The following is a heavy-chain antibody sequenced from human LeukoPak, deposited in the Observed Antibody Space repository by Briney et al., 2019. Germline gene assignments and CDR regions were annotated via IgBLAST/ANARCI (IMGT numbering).Heavy chain of an antibody. D-gene: IGHD2-2*01. CDR1: GFTFSSYA. J-gene: IGHJ4*02. CDR3: VRGYCSSTSCHDTPNFDY. CDR2: ISSNGGST. Sequence: PGGSLRLSCSASGFTFSSYAMHWVRQAPGKGPEYVSAISSNGGSTYYADSVKGRFTISRDNSKNTLYLQMSSLRAEDTAVYYCVRGYCSSTSCHDTPNFDYWGQGTLVTVSS. V-gene: IGHV3-64D*06.